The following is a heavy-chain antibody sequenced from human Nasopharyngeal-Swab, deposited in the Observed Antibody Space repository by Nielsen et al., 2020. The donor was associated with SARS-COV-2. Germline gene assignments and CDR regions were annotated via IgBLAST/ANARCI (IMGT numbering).Heavy chain of an antibody. CDR1: GFTVSSNY. J-gene: IGHJ4*02. D-gene: IGHD4-17*01. CDR3: ARAATVNHFDY. CDR2: IYSGGST. Sequence: GESLKISCAASGFTVSSNYMSWVRQTPGKGLEWVSVIYSGGSTYYADSVKGRFTISRGNSKNTVYLQMNSLRAEDTAVYYCARAATVNHFDYWGQGTLVTVSS. V-gene: IGHV3-66*01.